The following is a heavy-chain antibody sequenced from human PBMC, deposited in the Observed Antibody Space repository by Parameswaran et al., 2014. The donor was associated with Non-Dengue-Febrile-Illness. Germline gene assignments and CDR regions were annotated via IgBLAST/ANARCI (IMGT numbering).Heavy chain of an antibody. CDR2: TYYRSKWYD. V-gene: IGHV6-1*01. Sequence: WIRQSPSRGLEWLGRTYYRSKWYDDYEVSVKSRITINADSSKNQFSLHLNSVTPEDTAVYYCARGRYGDYVALFEYWGQGTLVTVSS. CDR3: ARGRYGDYVALFEY. J-gene: IGHJ4*02. D-gene: IGHD4-17*01.